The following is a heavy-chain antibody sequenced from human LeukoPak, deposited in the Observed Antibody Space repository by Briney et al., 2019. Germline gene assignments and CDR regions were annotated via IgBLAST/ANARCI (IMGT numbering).Heavy chain of an antibody. CDR2: IYYSGST. D-gene: IGHD2-15*01. Sequence: SETLSLTCTVSVDSISIYYGSCIRHPPGKGLECVGYIYYSGSTNYNTSLTSRVNISVDTSKNQFSLKLSSVTAADTAVYYCARQNLDCSGGGCYGKYYFDYWGQGTLVTVSS. J-gene: IGHJ4*02. CDR3: ARQNLDCSGGGCYGKYYFDY. V-gene: IGHV4-59*08. CDR1: VDSISIYY.